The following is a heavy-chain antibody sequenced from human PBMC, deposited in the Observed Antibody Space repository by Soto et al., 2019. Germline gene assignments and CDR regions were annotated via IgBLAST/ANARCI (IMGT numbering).Heavy chain of an antibody. Sequence: SETLSLTCHASGYSITSGYYWAWVRQSPGKGLEWIGSVYHNGKTYYKPSLRSRVTISVDTAKNQFSLRLTSVTAADTADYHCATVKPGTIIGGGFGHWGQGRVVTGS. V-gene: IGHV4-38-2*02. CDR1: GYSITSGYY. J-gene: IGHJ5*02. CDR3: ATVKPGTIIGGGFGH. CDR2: VYHNGKT. D-gene: IGHD2-2*01.